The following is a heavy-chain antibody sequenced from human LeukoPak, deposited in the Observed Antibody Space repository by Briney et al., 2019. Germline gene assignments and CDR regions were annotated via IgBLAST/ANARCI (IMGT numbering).Heavy chain of an antibody. Sequence: EGSLRLSCAASGLTFYSYGMSWVRQAPGKGLEWVSGISGSGDTTYYADSVKGRFTISRDNSKNTLYLQMNSLRVEDTAVYYCAKGHSAHGTGFDCWGQGTLVAVSS. J-gene: IGHJ4*02. D-gene: IGHD1-14*01. V-gene: IGHV3-23*01. CDR3: AKGHSAHGTGFDC. CDR1: GLTFYSYG. CDR2: ISGSGDTT.